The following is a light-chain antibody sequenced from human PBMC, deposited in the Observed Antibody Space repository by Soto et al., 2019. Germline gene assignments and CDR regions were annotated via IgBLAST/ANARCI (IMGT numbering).Light chain of an antibody. CDR2: DAS. V-gene: IGKV3-11*01. J-gene: IGKJ4*01. CDR1: QSVSSF. CDR3: QQRSNGLT. Sequence: IVLTQSPATLSLSPGERATPSCRASQSVSSFLAWYQQKPGQAPRLLIYDASNRATGTPARFSGSGSGTDFTLTISSLEPEDFAVYYCQQRSNGLTFGGGTKVDIK.